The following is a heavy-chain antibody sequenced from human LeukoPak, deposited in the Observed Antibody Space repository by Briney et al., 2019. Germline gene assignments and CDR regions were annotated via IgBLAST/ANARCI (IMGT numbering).Heavy chain of an antibody. V-gene: IGHV4-34*01. CDR3: ARHVCNSDECLEYYYYHLDV. D-gene: IGHD3-3*01. Sequence: LSLACALYGRSLSGYYSSWVRPPPGEGLEWIGEINHSGSTNYHPSLKSRVTLSVDTAKNQFFLKMISATAADAPITYCARHVCNSDECLEYYYYHLDVWGKGTTVTISS. CDR2: INHSGST. CDR1: GRSLSGYY. J-gene: IGHJ6*03.